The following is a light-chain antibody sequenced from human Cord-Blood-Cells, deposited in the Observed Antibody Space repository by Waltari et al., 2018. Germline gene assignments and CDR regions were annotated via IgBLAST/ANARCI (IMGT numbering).Light chain of an antibody. Sequence: QSALTKPASVSGSPGQSITISCTGTSSHVGRYNLVSWYQQHPGKAPKLMIYEGSKRPSGVSNRFSGSKSGNTASLTISGLQAEDEADYYCCSYAGSSTWVFGGGTKLTVL. V-gene: IGLV2-23*01. J-gene: IGLJ3*02. CDR1: SSHVGRYNL. CDR2: EGS. CDR3: CSYAGSSTWV.